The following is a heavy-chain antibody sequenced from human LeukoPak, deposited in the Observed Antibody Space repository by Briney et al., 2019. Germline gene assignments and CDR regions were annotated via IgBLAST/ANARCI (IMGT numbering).Heavy chain of an antibody. CDR3: ARHHSNYLFFIDY. CDR1: GGSISSSSYY. V-gene: IGHV4-39*01. CDR2: IYYSGST. J-gene: IGHJ4*02. D-gene: IGHD4-11*01. Sequence: SETLSLTCTVSGGSISSSSYYWGWIRQPPGKGLEWIGSIYYSGSTYYNPSLKSRVTISVDTSKNQFSLKLSSVTAADTAVYYCARHHSNYLFFIDYWGQGTLVTVSS.